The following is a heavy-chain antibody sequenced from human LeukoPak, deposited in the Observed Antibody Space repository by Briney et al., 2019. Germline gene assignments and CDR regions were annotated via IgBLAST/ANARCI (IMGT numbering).Heavy chain of an antibody. CDR2: INSDGSST. D-gene: IGHD6-13*01. CDR1: GFTFSNAW. J-gene: IGHJ4*02. CDR3: ARRSSWYGYFDY. Sequence: GGSLRLSCAASGFTFSNAWMSWVRQAPGKGLVWVSRINSDGSSTSYADSVKGRFTISRDNAKNTLYLQMNSLRAEDTAVYYCARRSSWYGYFDYWGQGTLVTVSS. V-gene: IGHV3-74*01.